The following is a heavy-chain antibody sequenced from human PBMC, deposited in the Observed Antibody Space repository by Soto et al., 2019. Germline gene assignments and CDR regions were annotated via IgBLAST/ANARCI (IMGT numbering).Heavy chain of an antibody. CDR1: GGSFSGYY. CDR2: INHSVST. J-gene: IGHJ6*03. Sequence: QVQLQQWGAGLLKPSETLSLTCAVYGGSFSGYYWSWLRQPPGKGLELIGEINHSVSTNYNPSIKGRVKRSVDTWKNQFSLKLSSVTAADTAVYYCARGRDTMVRGQPCYYYDYMDVWGKGTTVTVSS. D-gene: IGHD3-10*01. CDR3: ARGRDTMVRGQPCYYYDYMDV. V-gene: IGHV4-34*01.